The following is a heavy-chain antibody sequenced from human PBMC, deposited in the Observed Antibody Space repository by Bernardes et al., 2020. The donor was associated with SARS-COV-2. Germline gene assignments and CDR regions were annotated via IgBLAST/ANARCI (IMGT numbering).Heavy chain of an antibody. V-gene: IGHV1-2*02. D-gene: IGHD5-12*01. Sequence: ASVKVSCKTSGYTFTDHYIHWVRQAPGQGLEWLGWIRPSSGGTSYAQRFQGRVSMTRDTSINTAYMELSSLEFDDTAIYYCARDPKHSGYDRDHFDYWGQGTLLTVSS. J-gene: IGHJ4*02. CDR3: ARDPKHSGYDRDHFDY. CDR2: IRPSSGGT. CDR1: GYTFTDHY.